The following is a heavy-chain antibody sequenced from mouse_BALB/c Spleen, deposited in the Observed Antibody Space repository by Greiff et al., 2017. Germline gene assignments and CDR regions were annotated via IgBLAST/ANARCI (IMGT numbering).Heavy chain of an antibody. CDR1: GFTFSSYG. D-gene: IGHD2-1*01. Sequence: DVTLVESGGDLVKPGGSLKLSCAASGFTFSSYGMSWVRQTPDKRLEWVATISSGGSTYYPDSVKGRFTISRDNARNILYLQMSSLRSEDTAMYYCARHYGNYGRYFDVWGAGTTVTVSS. V-gene: IGHV5-6-5*01. CDR2: ISSGGST. J-gene: IGHJ1*01. CDR3: ARHYGNYGRYFDV.